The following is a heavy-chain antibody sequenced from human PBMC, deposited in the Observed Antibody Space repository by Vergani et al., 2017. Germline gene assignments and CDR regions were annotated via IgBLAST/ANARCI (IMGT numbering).Heavy chain of an antibody. CDR3: TTDKPYYDSSGYYLDAFDI. Sequence: EVQLVESGGGLVKPGGSLRLSCAASGFTFSNAWMNWVRQAPGKGLEWVGRIKSKTDGGTTDYAAPVKGRFTISRDDSKNTLYLQMNSLKTEDTAMYYCTTDKPYYDSSGYYLDAFDIWGQGTMVTVSS. J-gene: IGHJ3*02. CDR1: GFTFSNAW. CDR2: IKSKTDGGTT. V-gene: IGHV3-15*07. D-gene: IGHD3-22*01.